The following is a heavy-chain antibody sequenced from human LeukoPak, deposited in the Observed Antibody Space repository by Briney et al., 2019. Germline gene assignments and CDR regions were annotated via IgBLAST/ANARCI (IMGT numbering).Heavy chain of an antibody. CDR3: ARGSTRIAAARRGLDY. CDR1: GFTFSSYW. V-gene: IGHV3-7*01. Sequence: GGSLRLSCAASGFTFSSYWMSWVRQAPGKGLEWVANIKQDGSEKYYVDSVKGRFAISRDNSKNTLYLQMNSLRAEDTAVYYCARGSTRIAAARRGLDYWGQGTLVTVSS. D-gene: IGHD6-13*01. J-gene: IGHJ4*01. CDR2: IKQDGSEK.